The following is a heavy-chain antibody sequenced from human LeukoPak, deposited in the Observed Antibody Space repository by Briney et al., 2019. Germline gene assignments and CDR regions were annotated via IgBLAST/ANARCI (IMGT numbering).Heavy chain of an antibody. D-gene: IGHD2-15*01. CDR2: ISSSSSTI. CDR3: VAVGRDRRNAFDI. Sequence: PSETLSLTCTVSGGSISSSSYYWGWIRQAPGKGLEWVSYISSSSSTIYYADSVKGRFTISRDNAKNSLYLQMNSLRDEDTAVYYCVAVGRDRRNAFDIWGQGTMVTVSS. V-gene: IGHV3-48*02. CDR1: GGSISSSS. J-gene: IGHJ3*02.